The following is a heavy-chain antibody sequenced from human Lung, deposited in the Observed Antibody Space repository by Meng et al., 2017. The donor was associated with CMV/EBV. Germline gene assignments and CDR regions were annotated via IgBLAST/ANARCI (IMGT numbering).Heavy chain of an antibody. J-gene: IGHJ4*02. CDR2: ISPYNGDT. V-gene: IGHV1-2*04. D-gene: IGHD1-1*01. CDR1: GYTFIDYH. Sequence: QLQLAQSGAEVKEPGASVKLSCKTSGYTFIDYHIHWVRQAPGQGLEWMGWISPYNGDTIYARDFQGWVTMTRDTSNRTLYMEVSRLRFDDTAVYYCARAIVKNGKRQFDYWGQGTLVTVSS. CDR3: ARAIVKNGKRQFDY.